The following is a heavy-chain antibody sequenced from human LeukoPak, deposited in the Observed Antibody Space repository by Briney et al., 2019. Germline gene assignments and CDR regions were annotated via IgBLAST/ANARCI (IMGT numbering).Heavy chain of an antibody. D-gene: IGHD6-19*01. CDR1: GGSISSTNYY. J-gene: IGHJ4*02. Sequence: PSETLSLTCTASGGSISSTNYYWGWSRQPPGKGLEWIGSIFYSGNTYHNPSLKSRVTISVDTSKNQFSLRLSSMTAPDTAVYYCARSYTSGWPTSYYFDYWGQGTLVTVSS. CDR2: IFYSGNT. V-gene: IGHV4-39*01. CDR3: ARSYTSGWPTSYYFDY.